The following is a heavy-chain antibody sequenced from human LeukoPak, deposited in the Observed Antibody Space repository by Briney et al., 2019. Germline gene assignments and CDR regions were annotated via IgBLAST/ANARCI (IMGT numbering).Heavy chain of an antibody. D-gene: IGHD5-18*01. Sequence: LQTLSLTCTVSGGSISSGGYYGSWIRQPPGKGLEWIGYIYHSGSTYYNPSLKSRVTISVDRSKNQFSLKLSSVTAADTAVYFCARDSGYPEGWFDPWGQGTLVTVSS. CDR3: ARDSGYPEGWFDP. CDR1: GGSISSGGYY. V-gene: IGHV4-30-2*01. CDR2: IYHSGST. J-gene: IGHJ5*02.